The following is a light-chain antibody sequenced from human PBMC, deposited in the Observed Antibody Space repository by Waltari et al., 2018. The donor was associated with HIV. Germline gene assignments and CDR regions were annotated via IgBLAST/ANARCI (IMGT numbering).Light chain of an antibody. J-gene: IGLJ3*02. CDR3: QSSDSSGAYWV. CDR1: TLPRQY. V-gene: IGLV3-25*03. CDR2: NDN. Sequence: SFQLTQPPSVSVSPGQTARITCYGETLPRQYVFWYQQRPGQAPVLVIYNDNERPSGIPERFSGSTSGTTVALTISGVQPEDEADYYCQSSDSSGAYWVFGGGTKLTVL.